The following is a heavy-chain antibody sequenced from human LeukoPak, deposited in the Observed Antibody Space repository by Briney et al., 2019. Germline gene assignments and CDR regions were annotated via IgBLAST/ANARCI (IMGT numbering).Heavy chain of an antibody. CDR2: IYSGGST. CDR3: ARELYSSGWYATDY. D-gene: IGHD6-19*01. CDR1: GFTVSSNY. V-gene: IGHV3-53*01. J-gene: IGHJ4*02. Sequence: GGSLRLSCAASGFTVSSNYMSWVRQAPGKGLEWVSVIYSGGSTYYADSVKGRFTISRDNSKNTLYLQMNSLRAEDTAVYYCARELYSSGWYATDYWGQGTLVTVSS.